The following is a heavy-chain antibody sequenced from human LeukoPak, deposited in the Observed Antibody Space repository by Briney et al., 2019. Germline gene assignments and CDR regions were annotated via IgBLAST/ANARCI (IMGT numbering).Heavy chain of an antibody. CDR2: ISDYNGNT. V-gene: IGHV1-18*01. J-gene: IGHJ4*02. CDR3: ARDDKAVAGTSFDY. D-gene: IGHD6-19*01. Sequence: ASVKVFCKASGYTFTSYGISWVRQAPGQGLEWMGWISDYNGNTNYAQKLQGRVTMTTDTSTSTAYMELRSLRSDDTAVYYCARDDKAVAGTSFDYWGQGTLVTVSS. CDR1: GYTFTSYG.